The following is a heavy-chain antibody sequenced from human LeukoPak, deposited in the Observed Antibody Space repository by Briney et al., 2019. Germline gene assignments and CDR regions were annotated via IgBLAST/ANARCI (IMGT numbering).Heavy chain of an antibody. J-gene: IGHJ3*02. CDR3: VKYTDLYLVSDVLHI. V-gene: IGHV3-9*01. Sequence: GGSLRLSCVGSGFSLNNYGMHWVRQVPGKGLEWVSFISWDSGSQAYADSVKGRFSISRDNDKNSLYLQMNSLRPEDTAFYYCVKYTDLYLVSDVLHIWGQGTLVTVSS. CDR2: ISWDSGSQ. CDR1: GFSLNNYG. D-gene: IGHD2-8*01.